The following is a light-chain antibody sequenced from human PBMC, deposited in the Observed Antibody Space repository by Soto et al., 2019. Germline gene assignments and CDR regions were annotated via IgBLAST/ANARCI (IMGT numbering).Light chain of an antibody. Sequence: EIVMTQSPATLSVSPGERATLSCRASQSVSTKLAWYKQKPGQAPRLLIYGASNRATGIPDRFSGSGSGTDFTLTISRLEPEDFTVYYCQQYHSLPTTFGPGTKVDI. J-gene: IGKJ3*01. CDR1: QSVSTK. CDR2: GAS. CDR3: QQYHSLPTT. V-gene: IGKV3D-15*02.